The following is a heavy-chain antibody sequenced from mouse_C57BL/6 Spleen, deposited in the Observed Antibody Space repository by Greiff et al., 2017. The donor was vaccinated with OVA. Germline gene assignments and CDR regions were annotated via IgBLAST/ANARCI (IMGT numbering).Heavy chain of an antibody. V-gene: IGHV14-1*01. CDR2: IDPEDGDT. CDR1: GFNIKDYY. D-gene: IGHD1-1*01. CDR3: TTKMTTVVADY. Sequence: EVQLQQSGAELVRPGASVKLSCTASGFNIKDYYMHWVQQRPEQGLEWIGRIDPEDGDTEYAPKFQGKATMTADTSSNTAYRHLSSLTSEDTAVYYCTTKMTTVVADYWGQGTTLTVAS. J-gene: IGHJ2*01.